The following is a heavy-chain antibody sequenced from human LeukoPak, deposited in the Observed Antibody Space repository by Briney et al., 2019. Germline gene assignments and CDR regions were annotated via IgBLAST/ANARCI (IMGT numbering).Heavy chain of an antibody. Sequence: PSGTLSLTCAVYGGSFSGYYWSWIRQPPGKGLEWIGEINHSGSTNYNPSLKSRVTISVDTSKNQFSLKLSSATAADTAVYYCARGRWGYCSSTSCHGTAFDIWGQGTMATVSS. D-gene: IGHD2-2*01. J-gene: IGHJ3*02. CDR2: INHSGST. CDR3: ARGRWGYCSSTSCHGTAFDI. CDR1: GGSFSGYY. V-gene: IGHV4-34*01.